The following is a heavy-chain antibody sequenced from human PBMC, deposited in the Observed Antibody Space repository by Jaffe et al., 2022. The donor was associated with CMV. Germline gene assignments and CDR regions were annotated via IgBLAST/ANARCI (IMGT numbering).Heavy chain of an antibody. J-gene: IGHJ4*02. CDR1: GFTFSGSV. CDR3: LPYCSDGTCYFSFDS. V-gene: IGHV3-73*01. D-gene: IGHD2-15*01. CDR2: IGTKPNNYAT. Sequence: EVQLVESGGGLVQPGGSLKLSCAASGFTFSGSVMHWVRQASGKGLEWVGRIGTKPNNYATIYAASVKGRFIISRDDSKNTAYLQMNSLKAEDTAVYYCLPYCSDGTCYFSFDSWGQGALVTVSS.